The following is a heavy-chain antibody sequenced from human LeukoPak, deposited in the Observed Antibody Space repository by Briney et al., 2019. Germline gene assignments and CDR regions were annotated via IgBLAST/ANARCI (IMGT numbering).Heavy chain of an antibody. V-gene: IGHV1-69*04. CDR1: GGTFSSYA. D-gene: IGHD6-19*01. Sequence: ASVKVSCKASGGTFSSYAISWVRQAPGQGLEWMGRIIPILGIANYAQKFQGRVTITADKSTSTAYMELSSLRTEDTAVYYCARDLLGQWLGVDYWGQGTLVTVSS. CDR3: ARDLLGQWLGVDY. J-gene: IGHJ4*02. CDR2: IIPILGIA.